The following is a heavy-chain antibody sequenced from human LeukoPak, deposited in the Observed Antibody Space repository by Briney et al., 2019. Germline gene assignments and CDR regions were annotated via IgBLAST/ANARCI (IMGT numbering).Heavy chain of an antibody. D-gene: IGHD6-19*01. CDR1: GFTFSSYE. Sequence: PGGSLRLSCAASGFTFSSYEMNWVRQAPGKGLEGVSYISSSGSTIYYADSVKGRFTISRDNAKNSLYLQMNSLRAEDTAVYYCARGAAVAGLDYWGQGTLVTVSS. CDR2: ISSSGSTI. CDR3: ARGAAVAGLDY. J-gene: IGHJ4*02. V-gene: IGHV3-48*03.